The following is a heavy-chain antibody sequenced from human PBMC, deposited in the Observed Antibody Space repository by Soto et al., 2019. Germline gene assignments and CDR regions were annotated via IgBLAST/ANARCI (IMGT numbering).Heavy chain of an antibody. Sequence: SQTLSLTCVISGDSVSSDSAGWNWIRQSPSRGLEWLGRTYYKSKWNNDYALSVKSRITINPDTSKNQFSLHLYSVTPEDTAVYYCTGITWFRGMDVWGQGTPVTVSS. CDR1: GDSVSSDSAG. CDR2: TYYKSKWNN. V-gene: IGHV6-1*01. J-gene: IGHJ6*02. D-gene: IGHD3-10*01. CDR3: TGITWFRGMDV.